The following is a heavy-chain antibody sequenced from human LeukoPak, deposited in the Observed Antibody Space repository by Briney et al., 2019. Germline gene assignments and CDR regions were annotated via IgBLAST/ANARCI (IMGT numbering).Heavy chain of an antibody. D-gene: IGHD1-14*01. V-gene: IGHV1-69*06. CDR2: IIPIFGTA. J-gene: IGHJ3*02. Sequence: SVKVSCKASGYTFTGYYMHWVRQAPGQGLEWMGGIIPIFGTANYAQKFQGRVTITADKSTSTAYMELSSLRSEDTAVYYCARDRNDAFDIWGQGTMVTVSS. CDR3: ARDRNDAFDI. CDR1: GYTFTGYY.